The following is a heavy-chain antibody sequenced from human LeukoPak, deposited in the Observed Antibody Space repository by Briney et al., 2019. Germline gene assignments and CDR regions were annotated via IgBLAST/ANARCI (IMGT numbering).Heavy chain of an antibody. CDR3: ARGGGLQYRFDP. J-gene: IGHJ5*02. Sequence: SETLSLTCTVSGYPINNAYYWSWIRPPAGKGLEWIGRIYTSGSTNYNPSLKGRVTMSVDTSKNQFSLKLSSVTAADTAVYYCARGGGLQYRFDPWGQGTLVTVSS. D-gene: IGHD4-11*01. V-gene: IGHV4-4*07. CDR1: GYPINNAYY. CDR2: IYTSGST.